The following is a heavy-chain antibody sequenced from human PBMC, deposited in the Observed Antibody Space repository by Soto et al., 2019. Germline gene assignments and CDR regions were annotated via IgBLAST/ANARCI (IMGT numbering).Heavy chain of an antibody. D-gene: IGHD2-15*01. CDR3: AKDITPGVVVGYYFDY. J-gene: IGHJ4*02. CDR1: GFTFSSYA. Sequence: GGSLRLSCAASGFTFSSYAMSWVRQAPGKGLEWVSAISGSGGGTYYADSVKGRFTISRDNSKNTLYLQMNSLRAEDTAVYYCAKDITPGVVVGYYFDYWGQGTLVTVSS. CDR2: ISGSGGGT. V-gene: IGHV3-23*01.